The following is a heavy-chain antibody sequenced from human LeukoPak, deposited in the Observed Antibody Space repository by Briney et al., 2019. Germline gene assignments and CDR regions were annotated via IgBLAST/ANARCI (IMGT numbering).Heavy chain of an antibody. Sequence: GGSLRLSCAASGFTFSSDSMNLVRQAPGKGLEWVSSISSSSSYIYYADSVKGRFTISRDNAKNSLYLQMNSLRAEDTAVYYCARERTGYYYDSSGYSSVPYIDYWGQGTLVTVSS. J-gene: IGHJ4*02. CDR3: ARERTGYYYDSSGYSSVPYIDY. CDR1: GFTFSSDS. CDR2: ISSSSSYI. D-gene: IGHD3-22*01. V-gene: IGHV3-21*01.